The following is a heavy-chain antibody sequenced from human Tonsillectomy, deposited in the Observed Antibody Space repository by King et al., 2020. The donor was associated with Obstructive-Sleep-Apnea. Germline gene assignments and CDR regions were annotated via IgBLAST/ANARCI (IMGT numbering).Heavy chain of an antibody. V-gene: IGHV3-66*01. CDR1: GFTVSSNY. Sequence: DVQLVESGGGLVQPGGSLRLSCAASGFTVSSNYMSWVRQAPGKGLEWVSVIYSGGSTYYADSVKGRFTISRDNSKNTLYLQMNSLRAEDTAVYYCARDVSEVVTASGWFDYWGQGTLVTVSS. CDR2: IYSGGST. J-gene: IGHJ4*02. CDR3: ARDVSEVVTASGWFDY. D-gene: IGHD2-21*02.